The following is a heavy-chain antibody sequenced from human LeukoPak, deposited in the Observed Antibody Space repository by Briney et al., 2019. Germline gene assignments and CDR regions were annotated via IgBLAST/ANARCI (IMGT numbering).Heavy chain of an antibody. CDR2: INPNSGGT. V-gene: IGHV1-2*02. Sequence: ASVKVSCKASGYTFTGYYMHWVRQAPGQGLEWMGWINPNSGGTNYAQKFQGRVTMTRDTSISTAYMELSRLRSDDTAVYYCARVGGYYYYYYYMDVWGKGTTVTVSS. CDR1: GYTFTGYY. D-gene: IGHD3-16*01. CDR3: ARVGGYYYYYYYMDV. J-gene: IGHJ6*03.